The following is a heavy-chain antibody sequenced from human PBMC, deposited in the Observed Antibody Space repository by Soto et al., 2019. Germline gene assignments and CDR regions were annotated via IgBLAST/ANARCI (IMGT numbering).Heavy chain of an antibody. J-gene: IGHJ4*02. CDR1: GGTFSSYV. D-gene: IGHD2-15*01. CDR3: ARLGSEGLLGGGDF. Sequence: QVQLVQSGAEVKKPGSSVKVSCKASGGTFSSYVIAWVRQAPGRGLEWMGGIMPIFAATTYAQRFQGRVTITAVKSTSTAHMELSSLTSEDTAVYYCARLGSEGLLGGGDFWGQGTLVTVSS. CDR2: IMPIFAAT. V-gene: IGHV1-69*06.